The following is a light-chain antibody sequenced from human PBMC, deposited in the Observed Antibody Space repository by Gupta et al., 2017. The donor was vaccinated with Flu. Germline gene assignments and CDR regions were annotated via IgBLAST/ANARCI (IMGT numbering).Light chain of an antibody. CDR2: DSS. V-gene: IGKV3-11*01. CDR1: QSIGSY. Sequence: DIVLTQSPATLSLSPGERATLSCRASQSIGSYLAWYQQKPGQAPRLLIYDSSNRATGIPARFSGSGSGTDFTLNISSLEPEDFAVYYCQQGNRWPQSFGQGTKLEIK. J-gene: IGKJ2*03. CDR3: QQGNRWPQS.